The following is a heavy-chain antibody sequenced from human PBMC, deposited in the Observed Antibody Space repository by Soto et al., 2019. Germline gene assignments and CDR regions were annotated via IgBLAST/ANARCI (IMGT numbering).Heavy chain of an antibody. Sequence: QVQLVQSGAEVQKPGSSVKVSCKASGGTFSSYTITWVRQAPGQGLEWLGRIIPIFGVTNYAQKFQDRVTITADRSTTTAYMELSRLRSEDTAVYYCVRDWESTTQTWGFGDSWGQGTLVTVSS. J-gene: IGHJ4*02. V-gene: IGHV1-69*08. CDR3: VRDWESTTQTWGFGDS. CDR1: GGTFSSYT. CDR2: IIPIFGVT. D-gene: IGHD1-1*01.